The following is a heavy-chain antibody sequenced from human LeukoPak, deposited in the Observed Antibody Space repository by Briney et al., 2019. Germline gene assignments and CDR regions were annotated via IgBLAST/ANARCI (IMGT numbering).Heavy chain of an antibody. J-gene: IGHJ4*02. CDR2: ISGSGSTI. CDR1: GFTFSDYY. D-gene: IGHD3-9*01. Sequence: GGSLRLSCAASGFTFSDYYMSWIRQAPGKGLERVSYISGSGSTIYYADSVKGRFTISRDNAKNSLYLQMNSLRVEDTAVYYCARDGSGYYFDYWGQGTLVTVPS. V-gene: IGHV3-11*01. CDR3: ARDGSGYYFDY.